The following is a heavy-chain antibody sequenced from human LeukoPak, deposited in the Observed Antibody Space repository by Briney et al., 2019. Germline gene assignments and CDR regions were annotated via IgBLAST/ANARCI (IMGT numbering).Heavy chain of an antibody. Sequence: GASVKVSCKASGGTFSSYAISRVRQAPGQGLEWMGGIIPIFGTANYAQKFQGRVTITADESTSTAYMELSSLRSEDTAVYYCARGYHSSGWYGAPFDYWGQGTLVTVSS. J-gene: IGHJ4*02. CDR3: ARGYHSSGWYGAPFDY. V-gene: IGHV1-69*01. CDR1: GGTFSSYA. D-gene: IGHD6-19*01. CDR2: IIPIFGTA.